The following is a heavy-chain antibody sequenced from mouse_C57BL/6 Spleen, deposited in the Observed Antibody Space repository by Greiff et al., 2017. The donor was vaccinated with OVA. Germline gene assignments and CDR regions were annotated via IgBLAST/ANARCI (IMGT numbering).Heavy chain of an antibody. D-gene: IGHD2-4*01. CDR1: GFTFSDYG. V-gene: IGHV5-17*01. CDR3: ARPYYDFLYYAMDY. CDR2: ISSGSSTI. J-gene: IGHJ4*01. Sequence: VQLQQSGGGLVKPGGSLKLSCAASGFTFSDYGMHWVRQAPEKGLEWVAYISSGSSTIYYADTVKGRFTISRDNAKNTLFLQMTSLRSEDTAMYYCARPYYDFLYYAMDYWGQGTSVTVSS.